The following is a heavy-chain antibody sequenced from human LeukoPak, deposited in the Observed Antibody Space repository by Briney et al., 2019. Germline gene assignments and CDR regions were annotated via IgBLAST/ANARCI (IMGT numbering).Heavy chain of an antibody. J-gene: IGHJ4*02. V-gene: IGHV1-69*13. CDR1: GYTFTSYD. CDR2: IIPIFGTA. Sequence: ASVKVSCKASGYTFTSYDINWVRQAPGQGLEWMGGIIPIFGTANYAQKFQGRVTITADESTSTAYMELSSLRSEDTAVYYCARGARRGYDSSGYPKYYFDYWGQGTLVTVSS. D-gene: IGHD3-22*01. CDR3: ARGARRGYDSSGYPKYYFDY.